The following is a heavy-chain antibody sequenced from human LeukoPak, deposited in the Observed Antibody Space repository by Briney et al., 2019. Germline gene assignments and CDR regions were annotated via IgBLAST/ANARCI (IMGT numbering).Heavy chain of an antibody. J-gene: IGHJ4*02. Sequence: GGSLRLSCAASGFTFSSYGMHWVRQAPGKGLEWVAVISYDGSNKYYADSVKGRFTISRDNSKNTLYLKMNSLRAEDTAVYYCAKDYSLGVVVTPDWGQGTLVTVSS. D-gene: IGHD3-22*01. CDR1: GFTFSSYG. V-gene: IGHV3-30*18. CDR2: ISYDGSNK. CDR3: AKDYSLGVVVTPD.